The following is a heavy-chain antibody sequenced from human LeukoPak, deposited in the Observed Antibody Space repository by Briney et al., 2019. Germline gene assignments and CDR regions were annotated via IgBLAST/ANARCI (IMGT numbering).Heavy chain of an antibody. D-gene: IGHD2-15*01. CDR3: ARQAYCSGGSCWGFDY. Sequence: SETLSLTCTVSGGSISSYWSWIRQPPGKGLEWIGYIYYSGSTNCNPSLKSRVTISVDTSKNQFSLRLSSVTAADTAVYYCARQAYCSGGSCWGFDYWGQGTLVTVSS. CDR1: GGSISSY. CDR2: IYYSGST. J-gene: IGHJ4*02. V-gene: IGHV4-59*08.